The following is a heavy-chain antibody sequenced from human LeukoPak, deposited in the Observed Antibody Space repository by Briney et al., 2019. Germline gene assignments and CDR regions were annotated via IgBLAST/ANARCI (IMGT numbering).Heavy chain of an antibody. V-gene: IGHV1-2*04. D-gene: IGHD3-3*01. J-gene: IGHJ6*02. CDR3: ARSGYYDFWSGDYYYYYYGMDV. Sequence: ASVKVSCKASGYTFTSYGISWVRQAPGQGLEWMGWINPNSGGTNYAQKFQGWVTMTRDTSISTAYMELSRLRSDDTAVYYCARSGYYDFWSGDYYYYYYGMDVWGQGTTVTVSS. CDR2: INPNSGGT. CDR1: GYTFTSYG.